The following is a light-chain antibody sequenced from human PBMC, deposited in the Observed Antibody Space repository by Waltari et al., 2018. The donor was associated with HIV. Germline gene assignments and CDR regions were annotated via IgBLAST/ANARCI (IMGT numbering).Light chain of an antibody. CDR2: EVS. V-gene: IGLV2-18*01. J-gene: IGLJ2*01. Sequence: QSALTQPPSVSGSPGQSVTISCTGSSGDVGSYNRVSWYQQPPGTAPKLMIYEVSNQPSGAPDRFSGSRSGNTASLTISGLQAEDEADYYCSLYTISSTLVFGGGTKLTVL. CDR3: SLYTISSTLV. CDR1: SGDVGSYNR.